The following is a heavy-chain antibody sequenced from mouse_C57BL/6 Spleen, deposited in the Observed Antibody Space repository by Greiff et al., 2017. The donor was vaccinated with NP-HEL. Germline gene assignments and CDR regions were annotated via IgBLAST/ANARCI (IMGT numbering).Heavy chain of an antibody. D-gene: IGHD1-1*01. Sequence: VQLQQSGAELVRPGASVTLSCKASGYKFTDYEMHWVKQTPVHGLEWIGAIDPETGGTAYNQKFKGKAILTADKSSSTAYMELRSLTSEDSAVYYCTKIDYYGSSWFAYWGQGTLVTVSA. CDR1: GYKFTDYE. CDR2: IDPETGGT. CDR3: TKIDYYGSSWFAY. V-gene: IGHV1-15*01. J-gene: IGHJ3*01.